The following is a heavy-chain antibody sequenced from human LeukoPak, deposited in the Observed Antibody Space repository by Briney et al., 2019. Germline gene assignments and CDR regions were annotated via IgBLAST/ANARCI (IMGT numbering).Heavy chain of an antibody. CDR1: GGSISSSSYY. V-gene: IGHV4-39*07. CDR3: ARGQLVDY. Sequence: PSETLSLTCTVSGGSISSSSYYWGWIRQPPGKGLEWIGSIYYSGSTYYNPSLKSRVTISVDTSKNQFSLKLSSVTAADTAVYYCARGQLVDYWGQGTLVTVSS. CDR2: IYYSGST. D-gene: IGHD2-2*01. J-gene: IGHJ4*02.